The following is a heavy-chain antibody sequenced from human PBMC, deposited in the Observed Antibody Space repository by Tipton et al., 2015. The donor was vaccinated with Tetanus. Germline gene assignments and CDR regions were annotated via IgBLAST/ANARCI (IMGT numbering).Heavy chain of an antibody. J-gene: IGHJ4*02. CDR2: SWYDGTDQ. V-gene: IGHV3-33*01. CDR1: GFIFSSYG. CDR3: AREADCSGGSCFSGDFDN. Sequence: SGFIFSSYGIHWVRQAPGKGLEWVAVSWYDGTDQYYADSVKGRFTLSRDYSKNTLYLEMNSLRAEDTALYYCAREADCSGGSCFSGDFDNWGQGTQVTVSS. D-gene: IGHD2-15*01.